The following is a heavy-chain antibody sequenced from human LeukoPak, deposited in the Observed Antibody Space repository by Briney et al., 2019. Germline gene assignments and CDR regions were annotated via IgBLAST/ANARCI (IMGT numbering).Heavy chain of an antibody. CDR1: GFTFSSYG. D-gene: IGHD6-6*01. J-gene: IGHJ4*02. CDR2: ISGSGGST. Sequence: GGTLRLSWAASGFTFSSYGMSWVRQAPGKGLEWVSAISGSGGSTYYADSVKGRFTISRDNSKNTLYLQMNSLRAEDTAVYYCARARQLVPHFDYWGQGTLVTVSS. V-gene: IGHV3-23*01. CDR3: ARARQLVPHFDY.